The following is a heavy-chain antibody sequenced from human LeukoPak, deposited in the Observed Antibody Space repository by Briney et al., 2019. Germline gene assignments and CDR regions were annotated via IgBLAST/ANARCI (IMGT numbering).Heavy chain of an antibody. CDR2: TYYRSKWYN. CDR3: VRGDSSGYPYYFDY. V-gene: IGHV6-1*01. J-gene: IGHJ4*02. Sequence: SQTLSLTFAISGDSVSSNSAAWNWIRQSPSRGLEWLGRTYYRSKWYNDYAVSVKSRITINPDTSRNHFSLQLNSVTPEDTAVYYCVRGDSSGYPYYFDYWGQGTLVTVSS. D-gene: IGHD3-22*01. CDR1: GDSVSSNSAA.